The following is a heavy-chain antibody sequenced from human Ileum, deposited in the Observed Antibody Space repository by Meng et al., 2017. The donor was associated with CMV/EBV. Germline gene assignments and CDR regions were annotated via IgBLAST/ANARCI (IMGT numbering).Heavy chain of an antibody. CDR2: IYYSGST. V-gene: IGHV4-39*07. CDR3: ARDLWFGELFVDY. D-gene: IGHD3-10*01. CDR1: GGAISSNSYY. Sequence: GSLRLSCTVSGGAISSNSYYWGWIRQPPGKGLVWIGSIYYSGSTYYNPSLKSRVTISVDTSKNQFSLKLSSVTAAATAVYYCARDLWFGELFVDYWGQGTLVTVSS. J-gene: IGHJ4*02.